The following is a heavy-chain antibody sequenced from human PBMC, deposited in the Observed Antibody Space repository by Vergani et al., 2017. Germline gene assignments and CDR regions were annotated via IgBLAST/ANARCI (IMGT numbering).Heavy chain of an antibody. CDR2: IYSTGST. CDR1: GYSITSANY. D-gene: IGHD3-9*01. V-gene: IGHV4-61*01. Sequence: QVQLQESGPGLVKPSETVSLTCTVSGYSITSANYWAWIRQSPGKGLEWIGYIYSTGSTNYNPSLNSRVTMSVDTSKNQFSLKLRSVTAADTAVYFCARVMYRDESSTGYRLEGMDIWGQGTTVTISS. J-gene: IGHJ6*02. CDR3: ARVMYRDESSTGYRLEGMDI.